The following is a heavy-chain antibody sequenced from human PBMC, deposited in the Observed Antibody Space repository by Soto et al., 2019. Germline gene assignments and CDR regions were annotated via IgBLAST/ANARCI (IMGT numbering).Heavy chain of an antibody. V-gene: IGHV3-7*01. CDR1: GFTFSSYW. Sequence: EVQLVESGGGLVQPGGSLRLSCAASGFTFSSYWMSWVRQAPGKGLEWVANIKQDGSEKYYVDSVKGRFTISRDNAKNSLYLKMNSLRAEDTAVYYCASPGVYGSDGFDPWGQGTLVTVSS. CDR3: ASPGVYGSDGFDP. CDR2: IKQDGSEK. D-gene: IGHD3-10*01. J-gene: IGHJ5*02.